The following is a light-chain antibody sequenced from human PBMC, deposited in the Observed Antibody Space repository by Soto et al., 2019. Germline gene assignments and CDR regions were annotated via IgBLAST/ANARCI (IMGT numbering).Light chain of an antibody. Sequence: EIVLTQSPGTLSLSPGERATLSCRASQSVSSSYLAWYQQKPGQAPRLLIYGASNRATGIPDRFSGSGSGTDFTLTISRVGPEDFAVYYCQQYGSSPLVTFGQGTRLEIK. CDR3: QQYGSSPLVT. CDR1: QSVSSSY. J-gene: IGKJ5*01. V-gene: IGKV3-20*01. CDR2: GAS.